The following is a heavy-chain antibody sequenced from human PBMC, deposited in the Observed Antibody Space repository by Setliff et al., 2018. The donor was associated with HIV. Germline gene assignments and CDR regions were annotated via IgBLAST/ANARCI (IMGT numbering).Heavy chain of an antibody. V-gene: IGHV3-53*01. CDR3: ARDLEAVAGSYYYYYGMDV. D-gene: IGHD6-19*01. CDR1: GFTVSSSY. Sequence: GSLRLSCAASGFTVSSSYMSWVRQAPGKGLEWVSVIYSGGSTYYADSVKGRFTISRDNSKNTLYLQMNSLRAEDTAVYYCARDLEAVAGSYYYYYGMDVWGQGTTVTVSS. CDR2: IYSGGST. J-gene: IGHJ6*02.